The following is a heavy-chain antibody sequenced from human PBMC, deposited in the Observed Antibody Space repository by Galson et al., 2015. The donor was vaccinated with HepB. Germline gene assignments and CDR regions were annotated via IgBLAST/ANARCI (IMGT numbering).Heavy chain of an antibody. CDR1: GGSISSSSYY. CDR2: IYYSGST. CDR3: ARRGYSYGASYYFDY. Sequence: SETLSLTCTVSGGSISSSSYYWGWIRQPPGKGLEWIGSIYYSGSTYYNPSLKSRVTISADTSKNQFSLKLTSVTAADTAVYYCARRGYSYGASYYFDYWGQGTLFTVSS. D-gene: IGHD5-18*01. J-gene: IGHJ4*02. V-gene: IGHV4-39*01.